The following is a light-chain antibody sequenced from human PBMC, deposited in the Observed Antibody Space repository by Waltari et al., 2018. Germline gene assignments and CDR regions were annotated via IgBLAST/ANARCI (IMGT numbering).Light chain of an antibody. V-gene: IGLV2-23*02. CDR3: CSSAGGYTGV. CDR1: STDIWSYNL. CDR2: EVS. J-gene: IGLJ1*01. Sequence: QSALTQPAPAPGSPGQSITTSCTRTSTDIWSYNLVSSYQQYPGKVPKLLIYEVSNRPSGVSDRFSGSKSGNTASLTISGLQAEDEADYYCCSSAGGYTGVFGTGTKVTVL.